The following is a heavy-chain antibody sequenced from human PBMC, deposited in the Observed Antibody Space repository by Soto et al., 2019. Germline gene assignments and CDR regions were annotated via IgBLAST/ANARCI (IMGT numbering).Heavy chain of an antibody. V-gene: IGHV1-18*01. Sequence: QVQLVQSGAEVKKPGASVKVSCKASGYTFTSYGISWVRQAPGQGLEWMGWISTYNGNTNYAQKLQGRVTMTTDTPTSTAYMERRSLRADDTAVYYCAHLGQVYGDSGDYWGQGTLVTVSS. J-gene: IGHJ4*02. CDR2: ISTYNGNT. CDR3: AHLGQVYGDSGDY. CDR1: GYTFTSYG. D-gene: IGHD4-17*01.